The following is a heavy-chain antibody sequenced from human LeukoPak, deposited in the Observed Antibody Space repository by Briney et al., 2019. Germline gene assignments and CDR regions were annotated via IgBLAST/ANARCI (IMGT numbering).Heavy chain of an antibody. D-gene: IGHD2-2*02. J-gene: IGHJ4*02. CDR1: GGSISSYY. CDR2: IYYSGST. Sequence: SETLSLTCTVSGGSISSYYWSWIRQPPGKGLEWIGYIYYSGSTNYNPSLKSRVTISVDTSKNQFSPKLSSVTAADTAVYYCARVVPAAISVGWNDYWGQGTLVTVSS. CDR3: ARVVPAAISVGWNDY. V-gene: IGHV4-59*01.